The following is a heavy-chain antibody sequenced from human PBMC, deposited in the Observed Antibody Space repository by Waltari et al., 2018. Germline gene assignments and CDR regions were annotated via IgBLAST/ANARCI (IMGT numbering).Heavy chain of an antibody. CDR3: ARPLLGITMVRGVIMPPRMDV. J-gene: IGHJ6*02. Sequence: QLQLQESGPGLVKPSETLSLTCTVSGGSISSSSYYWGWIRQPPGKGLEWIGSIYYSGSTYYNPSLKRRVTISVDTSKNQFSLKLSSVTAADTAVYYCARPLLGITMVRGVIMPPRMDVWGQGTTVTVSS. D-gene: IGHD3-10*01. CDR1: GGSISSSSYY. CDR2: IYYSGST. V-gene: IGHV4-39*01.